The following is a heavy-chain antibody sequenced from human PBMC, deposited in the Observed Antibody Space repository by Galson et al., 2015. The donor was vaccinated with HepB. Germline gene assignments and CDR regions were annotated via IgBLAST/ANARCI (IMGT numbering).Heavy chain of an antibody. J-gene: IGHJ6*02. CDR1: GFPFSTYT. D-gene: IGHD6-6*01. CDR3: AKDRNSTSPGTYGMDV. V-gene: IGHV3-23*01. Sequence: SLRLSCAASGFPFSTYTMSWVRQAPGKGLEWVSAISGSGGTTYYADSVRGRFTISRDNTKRTLYLHMNRLRGEDTALYYCAKDRNSTSPGTYGMDVWGQGTTVTVFS. CDR2: ISGSGGTT.